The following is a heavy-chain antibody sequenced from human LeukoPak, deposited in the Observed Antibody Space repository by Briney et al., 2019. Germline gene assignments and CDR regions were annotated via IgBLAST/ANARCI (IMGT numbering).Heavy chain of an antibody. CDR2: INPSGGST. CDR3: ARDAVGSSRDGFMFDP. CDR1: GYTFTSYY. V-gene: IGHV1-46*01. D-gene: IGHD5-24*01. J-gene: IGHJ5*02. Sequence: ASVKVSCKASGYTFTSYYMHWVRQAPGQGLEWMGIINPSGGSTSYAQKFQGRVTMTRDTSTSTVYMDLSSLRSEDTAVYYCARDAVGSSRDGFMFDPWGQGTLVTVSS.